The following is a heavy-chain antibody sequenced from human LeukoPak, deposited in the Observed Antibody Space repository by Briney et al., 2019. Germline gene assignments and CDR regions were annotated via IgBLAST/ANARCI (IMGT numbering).Heavy chain of an antibody. Sequence: KPSETLSLTCAVYSGPFSRYYWSWIRHPPGKGLEWVREINHSGSTNYNPPLKRRVPQSVDTSKNQFSLKLSSVTAADTAVYYCASLAQQLVESLVFDIWGQGTMVTVSS. CDR3: ASLAQQLVESLVFDI. J-gene: IGHJ3*02. V-gene: IGHV4-34*01. CDR1: SGPFSRYY. D-gene: IGHD6-6*01. CDR2: INHSGST.